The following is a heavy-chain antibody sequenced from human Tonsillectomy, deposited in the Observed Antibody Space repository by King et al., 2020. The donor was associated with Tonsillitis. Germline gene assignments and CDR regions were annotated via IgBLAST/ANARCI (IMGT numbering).Heavy chain of an antibody. CDR1: GFTFAKFG. CDR2: INPSGTST. Sequence: VQLVESGGGLAQPGGSLRLSCAASGFTFAKFGMSWVRQAPGKGLEWVAGINPSGTSTYYADSVRGRFTISRDNSKNTLYVQMSSLRAEDTALYYCAKPLIEYLQPESFQHWGQGTLVTVSS. V-gene: IGHV3-23*04. D-gene: IGHD1-14*01. CDR3: AKPLIEYLQPESFQH. J-gene: IGHJ1*01.